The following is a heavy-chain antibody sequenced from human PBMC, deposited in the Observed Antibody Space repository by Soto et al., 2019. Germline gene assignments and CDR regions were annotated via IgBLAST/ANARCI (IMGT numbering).Heavy chain of an antibody. V-gene: IGHV3-23*01. J-gene: IGHJ4*02. CDR2: ISDSGST. D-gene: IGHD2-2*01. CDR3: STSCLYFFDH. Sequence: EVQLLESGGALVQPGGSLRLSCAASGFTFSNHAMNWVRQAPGKGREWVSTISDSGSTYYADSVKGRFTISRDNSKNTLYLQMNSLRAEDTAVYCTSTSCLYFFDHWGQGTLVIVSS. CDR1: GFTFSNHA.